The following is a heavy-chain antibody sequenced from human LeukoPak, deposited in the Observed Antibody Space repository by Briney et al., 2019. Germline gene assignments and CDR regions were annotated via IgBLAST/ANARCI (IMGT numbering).Heavy chain of an antibody. V-gene: IGHV1-18*01. CDR3: ARDRHIAAAVYYSYIDV. CDR2: INAYNGNT. D-gene: IGHD6-13*01. J-gene: IGHJ6*03. CDR1: GYTFTSYI. Sequence: ASVKVSCKASGYTFTSYIISWVRQAPGQGLEWMGWINAYNGNTDYAQRVQGRVTMTTDTSTSTAYMELMSLRSDDTAVYYCARDRHIAAAVYYSYIDVWGKGTPVTVSS.